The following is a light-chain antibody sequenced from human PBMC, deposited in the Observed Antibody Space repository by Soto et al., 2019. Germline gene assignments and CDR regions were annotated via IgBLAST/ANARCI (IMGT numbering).Light chain of an antibody. V-gene: IGKV3D-15*01. Sequence: EIVMTQSPATVSVSPGERVTLSCRASQSAISNLAWYQQKPGQTPRLLIYDASTRATGIPDRFSGSGSGTDFTLTFSRLEPEDFAVYYCQQYNDSPPTFGQGTKVDIK. CDR2: DAS. CDR1: QSAISN. CDR3: QQYNDSPPT. J-gene: IGKJ1*01.